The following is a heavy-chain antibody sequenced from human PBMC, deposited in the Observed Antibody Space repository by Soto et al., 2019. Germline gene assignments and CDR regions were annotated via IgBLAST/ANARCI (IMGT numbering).Heavy chain of an antibody. CDR1: GGPFSSYA. CDR3: ARLAYGSGNYYYYYMDV. J-gene: IGHJ6*03. D-gene: IGHD3-10*01. CDR2: ISGSGGST. V-gene: IGHV3-23*01. Sequence: GGSLRLSCAASGGPFSSYAMSWVRQAPGKGLEWVSAISGSGGSTYYADSVKGRFTISRDNAKNSLYLQMNSLRAEDTAVYYCARLAYGSGNYYYYYMDVWGKGTTVTVSS.